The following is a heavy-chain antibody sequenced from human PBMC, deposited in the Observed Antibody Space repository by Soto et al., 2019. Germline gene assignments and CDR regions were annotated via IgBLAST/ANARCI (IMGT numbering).Heavy chain of an antibody. V-gene: IGHV6-1*01. J-gene: IGHJ6*02. CDR3: ARDSRVATKEYYYYGMDV. CDR1: GDSVSSNSAA. CDR2: TYYRSKWYN. Sequence: SPTLSLTCAISGDSVSSNSAAWNWIRQSPSRGLEWLGRTYYRSKWYNDYAVSVKSRITINPDTSKNQFSLQLNSVTPEDTAVYYCARDSRVATKEYYYYGMDVWGQGTTVTVSS. D-gene: IGHD5-12*01.